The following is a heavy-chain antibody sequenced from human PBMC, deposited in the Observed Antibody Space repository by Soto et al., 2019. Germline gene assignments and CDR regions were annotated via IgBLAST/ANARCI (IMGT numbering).Heavy chain of an antibody. D-gene: IGHD1-26*01. CDR3: ARAVRELRLGMDV. J-gene: IGHJ6*02. Sequence: ESGGGLVQPGGSLRLSCAASGFTFSSYDMHWVRQATGKGLEWVSAIGTAGDTYYPGSVKGRFTISRENAKNSLYLQMNSLRAGDTAVYYCARAVRELRLGMDVWGQGTTVTVSS. V-gene: IGHV3-13*01. CDR2: IGTAGDT. CDR1: GFTFSSYD.